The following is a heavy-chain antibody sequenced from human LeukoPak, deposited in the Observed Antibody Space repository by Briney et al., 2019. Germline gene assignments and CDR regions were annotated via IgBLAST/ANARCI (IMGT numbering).Heavy chain of an antibody. CDR3: ARDRQLGSSGYYAAY. D-gene: IGHD3-22*01. V-gene: IGHV1-18*01. Sequence: GASVKVSCKASGYTFNSYGISWVRQAPGQGLEWMGWISAYNGNTNYAQKVQGRVTLTTETSTSTAYMELRSLRSDDTAVYYCARDRQLGSSGYYAAYWGQGTLVTVSS. CDR2: ISAYNGNT. J-gene: IGHJ4*02. CDR1: GYTFNSYG.